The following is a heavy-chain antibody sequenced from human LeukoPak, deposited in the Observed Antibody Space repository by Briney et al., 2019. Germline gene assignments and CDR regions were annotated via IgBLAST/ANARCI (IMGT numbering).Heavy chain of an antibody. Sequence: SETLSLTCSVSGASVSSGSYYWSWIRQPPGKGLEWIGYMYYSGSTNYSPSLKSRVTIFGDTSKNQFFLKLSSVTAADTAVYYCARARYVNSFYAFDIWGQGTLVTVSS. J-gene: IGHJ3*02. CDR1: GASVSSGSYY. V-gene: IGHV4-61*01. D-gene: IGHD3-9*01. CDR2: MYYSGST. CDR3: ARARYVNSFYAFDI.